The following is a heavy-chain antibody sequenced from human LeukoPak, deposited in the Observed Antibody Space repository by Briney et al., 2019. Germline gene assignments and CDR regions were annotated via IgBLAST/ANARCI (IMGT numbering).Heavy chain of an antibody. CDR2: IYYSGST. CDR3: ARSDSSGYYYPGAFDT. V-gene: IGHV4-38-2*02. D-gene: IGHD3-22*01. Sequence: SETLSLTCNVSGYSISSGYFWGWVRQAPGKGLEWIGSIYYSGSTYYNPSLKSRVTISVDTSKNQFSLKLSSVTAADTAVYYCARSDSSGYYYPGAFDTWGQGTMVTVSS. J-gene: IGHJ3*02. CDR1: GYSISSGYF.